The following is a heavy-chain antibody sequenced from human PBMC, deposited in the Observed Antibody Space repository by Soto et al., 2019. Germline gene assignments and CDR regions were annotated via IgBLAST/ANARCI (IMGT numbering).Heavy chain of an antibody. CDR3: ARGWDYYDSTGLLTWFDP. J-gene: IGHJ5*02. V-gene: IGHV1-69*13. CDR1: GGIFSDLG. CDR2: IIPIFGTA. D-gene: IGHD3-22*01. Sequence: PVTVSCKASGGIFSDLGIIWVRQAPGQGREWMGGIIPIFGTANYAQKFQGRVTITADESTNTTYMELSSLRSDDTAMYYCARGWDYYDSTGLLTWFDPWGQGTLVTVSS.